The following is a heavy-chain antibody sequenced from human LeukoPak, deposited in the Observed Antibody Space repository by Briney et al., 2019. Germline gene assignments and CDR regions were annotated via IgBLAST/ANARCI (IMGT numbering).Heavy chain of an antibody. CDR3: ARDYYGSGSYYDRLIDY. CDR2: IYYSGST. CDR1: GGSVSDGSYY. Sequence: SETLSLTCTVSGGSVSDGSYYWSWIRQPPGKGLEWIGYIYYSGSTNYSPSLKSRVTISLDTSKNQFSLKLSSVTAADTAVYYCARDYYGSGSYYDRLIDYWGQGTLVTVSS. V-gene: IGHV4-61*01. J-gene: IGHJ4*02. D-gene: IGHD3-10*01.